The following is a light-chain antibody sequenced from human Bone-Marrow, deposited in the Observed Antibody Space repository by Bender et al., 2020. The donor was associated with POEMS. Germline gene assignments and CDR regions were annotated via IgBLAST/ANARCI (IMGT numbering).Light chain of an antibody. V-gene: IGLV1-40*01. Sequence: QSVLTPPPSVSGAPGQRVTISCTGSSSNTGSGYDINWYQHLPGTAPKLLIYGYNNRPSGVPDRFSGSSSGTTVTLTIAGAQVEEEADYYCYCAVDNMRIFGRGTKLTVL. CDR1: SSNTGSGYD. CDR2: GYN. CDR3: YCAVDNMRI. J-gene: IGLJ2*01.